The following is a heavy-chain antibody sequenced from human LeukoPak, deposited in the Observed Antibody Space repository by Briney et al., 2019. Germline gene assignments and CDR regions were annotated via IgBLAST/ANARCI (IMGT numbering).Heavy chain of an antibody. Sequence: ASVKVSCKASGYTFTGYYMHWVRQAPGQGLEWMGWIYPNSGGTNYAQKFQGRVTMTRDTSISTAYMELSRLRSDDTAVYYCARFQENYYYMDVWGKGTTVTVSS. CDR3: ARFQENYYYMDV. CDR1: GYTFTGYY. V-gene: IGHV1-2*02. CDR2: IYPNSGGT. J-gene: IGHJ6*03.